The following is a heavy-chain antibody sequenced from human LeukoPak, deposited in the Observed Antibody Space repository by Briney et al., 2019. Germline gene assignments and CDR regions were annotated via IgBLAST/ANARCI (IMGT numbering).Heavy chain of an antibody. CDR1: GFTFSSYG. CDR2: IWYDGSNK. V-gene: IGHV3-33*01. J-gene: IGHJ4*02. Sequence: PGRSLRLSCAASGFTFSSYGMHWVRQAPGKGLEWVAVIWYDGSNKYYADSVKGRFTISRDNSKNTLYLQTNSLRAEDTAVYYCAREGRGYGGYSTNFDYWGQGTLVTVSS. CDR3: AREGRGYGGYSTNFDY. D-gene: IGHD5-12*01.